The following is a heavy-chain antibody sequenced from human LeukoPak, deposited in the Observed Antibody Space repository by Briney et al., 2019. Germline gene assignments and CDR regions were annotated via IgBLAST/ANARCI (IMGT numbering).Heavy chain of an antibody. CDR1: GFTFSSYW. CDR2: IKQDGSEK. D-gene: IGHD3-10*01. CDR3: ARDRVTMIRGVRILDYYYYYMDV. J-gene: IGHJ6*03. Sequence: GGSVRLSCAASGFTFSSYWMSWVRQAPGKGLEWVANIKQDGSEKYFVDSVKGRFTISRDNAKNSLYLQLNSLRVEDTAVYYCARDRVTMIRGVRILDYYYYYMDVWGKGTTVTISS. V-gene: IGHV3-7*01.